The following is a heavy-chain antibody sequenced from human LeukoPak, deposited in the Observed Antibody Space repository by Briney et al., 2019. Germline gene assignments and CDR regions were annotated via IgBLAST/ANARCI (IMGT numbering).Heavy chain of an antibody. V-gene: IGHV3-30*03. Sequence: GGSLRLSCAASGFTFSSYGMHWVRQAPGKGLEWVAVISYDGSNKYYADSVKGRFTISRDNSKNTLYLQMNSLRAEDTAVYYCATAQREYYYDSSGIMGNWGQGTLVTVSS. D-gene: IGHD3-22*01. CDR1: GFTFSSYG. CDR2: ISYDGSNK. J-gene: IGHJ4*02. CDR3: ATAQREYYYDSSGIMGN.